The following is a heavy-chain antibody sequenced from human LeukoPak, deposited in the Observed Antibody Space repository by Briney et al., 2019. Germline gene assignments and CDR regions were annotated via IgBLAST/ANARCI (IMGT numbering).Heavy chain of an antibody. J-gene: IGHJ4*02. CDR3: AEDRTQHGYGSGSYYTD. D-gene: IGHD3-10*01. CDR1: GFTFSSYA. CDR2: ISGSGGST. V-gene: IGHV3-23*01. Sequence: GGSLRLSCAASGFTFSSYAMSWVRQAPGKGLEWVSAISGSGGSTYYADSVKGRFTISRDNSKNTLYLQMNSLRAEDTAVYYCAEDRTQHGYGSGSYYTDWGQGTLVTVSS.